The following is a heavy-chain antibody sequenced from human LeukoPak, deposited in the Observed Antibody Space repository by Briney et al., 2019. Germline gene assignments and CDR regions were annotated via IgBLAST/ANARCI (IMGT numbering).Heavy chain of an antibody. D-gene: IGHD3-10*01. J-gene: IGHJ6*03. CDR1: GFTFSSYW. Sequence: GGSLRLSCAASGFTFSSYWMSWVRQAPGKGLEWVANIKQDGSEKYYVDSVKGRFTISRDNAKNSLYLQMNSLRAEDTAVYYCAKAIGYYYYYMDVWGKGTTVTVSS. CDR3: AKAIGYYYYYMDV. CDR2: IKQDGSEK. V-gene: IGHV3-7*01.